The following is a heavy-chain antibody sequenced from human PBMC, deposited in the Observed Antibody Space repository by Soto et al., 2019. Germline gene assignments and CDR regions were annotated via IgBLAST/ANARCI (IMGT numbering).Heavy chain of an antibody. V-gene: IGHV1-18*04. Sequence: ASVKVSCKGSGYTFTNHCISWVLQAPGQGLEWVGWVSGYNDKTKSAQKFQGRVTMTTDTSTSTAYMELRSLRSDDTAVYYCARDFYPVAYFFDYWGQGTLVTVSS. J-gene: IGHJ4*02. CDR2: VSGYNDKT. CDR3: ARDFYPVAYFFDY. D-gene: IGHD2-21*01. CDR1: GYTFTNHC.